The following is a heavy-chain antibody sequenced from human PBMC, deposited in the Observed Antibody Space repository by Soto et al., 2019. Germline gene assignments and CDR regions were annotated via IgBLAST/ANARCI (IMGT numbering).Heavy chain of an antibody. CDR1: GGSFSDYY. J-gene: IGHJ4*02. Sequence: QVQLQQWGAGLLTPSETLSLTCAVYGGSFSDYYWSWIRQPPGKGLEWIGEINHSGSTNYNPSLKSRVTISVDTSKNQFSLKLSSVTAPDTAVYYCAQPFRGVFDYWGQGTLVTVSS. CDR2: INHSGST. D-gene: IGHD3-16*01. V-gene: IGHV4-34*02. CDR3: AQPFRGVFDY.